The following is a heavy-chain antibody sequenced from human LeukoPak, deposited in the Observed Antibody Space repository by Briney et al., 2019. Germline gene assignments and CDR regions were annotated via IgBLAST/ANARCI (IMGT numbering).Heavy chain of an antibody. CDR3: ARDDCGDTCYPGGY. Sequence: GASVKVSCKASGYIFTKYVVHWVRQAPGQRPEWMGWIKAGNGDTKYSQNFQDRLTITRDTSASTVYMELSSLTSDDTALYYCARDDCGDTCYPGGYWGQGTLVTVSS. V-gene: IGHV1-3*01. CDR1: GYIFTKYV. D-gene: IGHD2-21*01. CDR2: IKAGNGDT. J-gene: IGHJ4*02.